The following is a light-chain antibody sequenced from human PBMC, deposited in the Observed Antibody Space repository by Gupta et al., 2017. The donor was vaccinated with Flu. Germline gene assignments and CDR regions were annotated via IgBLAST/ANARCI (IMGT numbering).Light chain of an antibody. CDR3: ETWDTNTRV. CDR1: SGHSSYI. J-gene: IGLJ3*02. CDR2: LEGSGSY. Sequence: QPVLTQSSSASASLGSSVKLTCTLGSGHSSYIIAWHQQQPGKAPRYLMKLEGSGSYNKGSGVPDRCSGSSSGADRYLTISNLQSEDEADYYCETWDTNTRVFGGGTKLTVL. V-gene: IGLV4-60*03.